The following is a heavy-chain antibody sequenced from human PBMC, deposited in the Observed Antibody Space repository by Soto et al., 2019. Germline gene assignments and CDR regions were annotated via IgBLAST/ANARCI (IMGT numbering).Heavy chain of an antibody. V-gene: IGHV1-2*04. CDR2: INPKGGGT. J-gene: IGHJ6*02. Sequence: ASVKVSCKASGYSFTDYHIHWVRQAPGQGLEWLGRINPKGGGTSTAQKFQGWVTMTTDTSISTAYMELTRLTSDDTAIYYCARGDSTDCSNGVCSFFYNHDMDVWGQGTTVTVSS. CDR1: GYSFTDYH. CDR3: ARGDSTDCSNGVCSFFYNHDMDV. D-gene: IGHD2-8*01.